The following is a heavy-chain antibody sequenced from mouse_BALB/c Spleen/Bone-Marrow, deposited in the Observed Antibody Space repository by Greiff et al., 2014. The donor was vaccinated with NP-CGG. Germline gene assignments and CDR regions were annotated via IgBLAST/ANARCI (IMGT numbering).Heavy chain of an antibody. D-gene: IGHD2-4*01. CDR1: GYSFTGYT. V-gene: IGHV1-18*01. J-gene: IGHJ3*01. CDR3: ARGVSTMITAWFAY. Sequence: VQLQQSGPELVKPGASMKIPCKASGYSFTGYTMNWVKQSHGKNLEWIGLINPYNGGTSYNQKFKGKATLTVDKSSSTAYMELLSLTSEDSAVYYCARGVSTMITAWFAYGGQGTLVTVSA. CDR2: INPYNGGT.